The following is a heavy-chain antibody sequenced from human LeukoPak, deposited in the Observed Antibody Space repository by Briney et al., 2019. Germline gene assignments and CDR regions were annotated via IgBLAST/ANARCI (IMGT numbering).Heavy chain of an antibody. V-gene: IGHV3-30*18. CDR1: GFTFSSYG. Sequence: GGSLRLPCAASGFTFSSYGMHWVRQAPGKGLEWVAVISYDGSNKYYADSVKGRFTISRDNSKNTLYLQMNSLRAEDTAVYYCAKDSTPVKGVYYFDYWGQGTLVTVSS. CDR2: ISYDGSNK. CDR3: AKDSTPVKGVYYFDY. J-gene: IGHJ4*02. D-gene: IGHD4-11*01.